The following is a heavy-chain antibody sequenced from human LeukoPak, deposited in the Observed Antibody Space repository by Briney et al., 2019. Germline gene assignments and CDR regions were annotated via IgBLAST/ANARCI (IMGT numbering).Heavy chain of an antibody. D-gene: IGHD5-18*01. CDR3: ARGGYTGPFDC. CDR1: GFTLSRDY. Sequence: GGSLRLSCAASGFTLSRDYMSWVRQAPGKGREWVSVIYSGGSTNYADAGRGRFTISRDNSNTTLYLQMNSRRAEDTAVYCCARGGYTGPFDCWGQGPVVTVSS. V-gene: IGHV3-66*01. CDR2: IYSGGST. J-gene: IGHJ4*02.